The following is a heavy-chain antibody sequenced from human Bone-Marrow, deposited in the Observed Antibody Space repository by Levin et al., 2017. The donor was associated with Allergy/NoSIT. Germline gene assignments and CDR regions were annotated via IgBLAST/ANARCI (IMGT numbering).Heavy chain of an antibody. CDR2: IKTNADGGTI. Sequence: GGSLRLSCGASGFTFNNAWMNWVRQAPGKGLEWVGLIKTNADGGTIDYSAPVKGRFTISRDDSTNTLYLQMNSLKPEGTAVYYCTSGDYDFWSGYYSFEFWGQGTLVTVSS. D-gene: IGHD3-3*01. CDR3: TSGDYDFWSGYYSFEF. V-gene: IGHV3-15*01. J-gene: IGHJ4*02. CDR1: GFTFNNAW.